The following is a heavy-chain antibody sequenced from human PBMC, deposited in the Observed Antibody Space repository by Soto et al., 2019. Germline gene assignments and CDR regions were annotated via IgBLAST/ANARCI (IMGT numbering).Heavy chain of an antibody. CDR2: ISYDGSNK. J-gene: IGHJ5*02. CDR3: ARDPRQCGDYTVNWFHP. V-gene: IGHV3-30-3*01. D-gene: IGHD4-17*01. CDR1: GFTFSSYA. Sequence: QVQLVESGGGVVQPGRSLRLSCAASGFTFSSYAMHWVRQAPGKGLEWVAVISYDGSNKYYADSVKGRFTISRDNSKNSLFRQMNSLRAEDTAVYYGARDPRQCGDYTVNWFHPWGMGTLVTVSS.